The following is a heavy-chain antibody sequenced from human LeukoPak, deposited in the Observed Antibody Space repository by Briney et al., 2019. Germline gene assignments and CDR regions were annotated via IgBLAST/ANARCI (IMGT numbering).Heavy chain of an antibody. CDR3: ARIGSAAFTDY. J-gene: IGHJ4*02. CDR1: GFTFSTYA. V-gene: IGHV3-23*01. Sequence: GGSLRLSCAASGFTFSTYALNWDRQAPGKGLEWVSAISDSGGAIYYADSVKGRFTMSRDNSKNSLFLHMNSLRAEDTAVYYCARIGSAAFTDYWGQGTLVTVSS. CDR2: ISDSGGAI. D-gene: IGHD3-3*02.